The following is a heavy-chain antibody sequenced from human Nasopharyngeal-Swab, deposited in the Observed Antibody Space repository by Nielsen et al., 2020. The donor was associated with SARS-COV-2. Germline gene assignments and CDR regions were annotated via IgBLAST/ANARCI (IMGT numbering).Heavy chain of an antibody. CDR2: ISYDGSNK. CDR3: ARAPSSSWLYDAFDI. V-gene: IGHV3-30-3*01. J-gene: IGHJ3*02. D-gene: IGHD6-13*01. Sequence: GESMKLSSAASGFTFSSYAMHWVRQAPGKGLEWVAVISYDGSNKYYAESVKGRITISSDTSKNTLYQQMNSQRAEDTAVYYGARAPSSSWLYDAFDIWGQGTMVTVSS. CDR1: GFTFSSYA.